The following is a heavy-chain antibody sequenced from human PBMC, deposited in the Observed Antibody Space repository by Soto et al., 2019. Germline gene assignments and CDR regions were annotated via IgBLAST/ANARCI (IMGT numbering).Heavy chain of an antibody. Sequence: SVKVSCKASGGTFSSYAISWVRQAPGQGLEWMGGIIPIFGTANYAQKFQGRVTITADKSTSTAYMELSSLRSEDTAVYYCARQSYYDSSGYYSTTYTRSPYYVDYWGQGALVTVSS. V-gene: IGHV1-69*06. J-gene: IGHJ4*02. CDR3: ARQSYYDSSGYYSTTYTRSPYYVDY. D-gene: IGHD3-22*01. CDR1: GGTFSSYA. CDR2: IIPIFGTA.